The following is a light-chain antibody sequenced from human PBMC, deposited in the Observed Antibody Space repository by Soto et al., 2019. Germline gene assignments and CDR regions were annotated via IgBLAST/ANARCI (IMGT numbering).Light chain of an antibody. J-gene: IGKJ2*01. CDR3: HQYDSYPYT. CDR2: DAS. V-gene: IGKV1-5*01. CDR1: QSISKW. Sequence: DILMTQSPSILSASVGDTVTITCRASQSISKWVAWYQQRAGKAPTALIFDASNSEKGVPSRFSGSGSGTEFTLIIIGLQPEDFATYYCHQYDSYPYTFGQGTKLEI.